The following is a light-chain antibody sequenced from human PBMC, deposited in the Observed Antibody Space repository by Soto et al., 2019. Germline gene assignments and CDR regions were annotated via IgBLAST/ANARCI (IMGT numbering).Light chain of an antibody. CDR3: QQRSNWPWT. J-gene: IGKJ1*01. Sequence: EIVLTQSPATLSLSPGERATLSCRASQRTSGYLAWYQQRPGQAPRLLIYDASNRATGIPVRFSGSGSGTDYTLTITNLESEDFAVYYCQQRSNWPWTFGQGTRWIS. V-gene: IGKV3-11*01. CDR2: DAS. CDR1: QRTSGY.